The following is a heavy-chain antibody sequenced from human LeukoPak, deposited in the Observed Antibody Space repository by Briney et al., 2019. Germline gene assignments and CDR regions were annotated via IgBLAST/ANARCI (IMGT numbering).Heavy chain of an antibody. D-gene: IGHD3-10*01. CDR2: IKQDGSEQ. J-gene: IGHJ4*02. CDR3: ARAMVRGVIADY. Sequence: GGSLRLSCEASGFTISGYWMTWVRQAPGKGLERVATIKQDGSEQDYVDSVKGRFTISRDNAKNSLYLQMNSLRAEDTAVYYCARAMVRGVIADYWGQGTLVTVSS. V-gene: IGHV3-7*01. CDR1: GFTISGYW.